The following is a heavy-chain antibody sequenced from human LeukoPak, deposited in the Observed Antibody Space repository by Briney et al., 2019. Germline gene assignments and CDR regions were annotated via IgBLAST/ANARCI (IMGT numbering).Heavy chain of an antibody. CDR1: GFTFSSYT. V-gene: IGHV3-21*01. CDR3: ARDCYGQADN. Sequence: GGSLRLSCAASGFTFSSYTMNWVRQAPGKGLEWVSSISRSSGSIYYADSVRGRFTISRDNAKNSLFLQMNSLGTEDTAVYYCARDCYGQADNWGQGILVTVSS. CDR2: ISRSSGSI. J-gene: IGHJ4*02. D-gene: IGHD2-2*01.